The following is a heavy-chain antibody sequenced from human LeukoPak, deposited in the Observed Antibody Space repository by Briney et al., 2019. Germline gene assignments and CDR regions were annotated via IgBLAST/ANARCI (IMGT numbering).Heavy chain of an antibody. J-gene: IGHJ4*02. D-gene: IGHD3-22*01. CDR3: AKEGYYDSSGYYAY. CDR2: ISGSGGST. V-gene: IGHV3-23*01. Sequence: GSLRLSCAAPGFTFSSYAMSWVRQAPGKGLEWVSAISGSGGSTYYADSVKGRFTISRDNSKSTLYLQMNSLRAEDTAVYYCAKEGYYDSSGYYAYWGQGTLVTVSS. CDR1: GFTFSSYA.